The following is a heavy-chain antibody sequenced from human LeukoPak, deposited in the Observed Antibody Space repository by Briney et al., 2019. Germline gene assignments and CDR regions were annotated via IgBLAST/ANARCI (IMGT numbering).Heavy chain of an antibody. Sequence: ASVTVSCKASGYTFTSYGISWVRQAPGQGLEWMGWISAYNGNTNYAQKLQGRVTMTTDTSTSTAYMELRSLRSDDTAVYYCARGLTTPHYYYYGMDVWGQGTTVTVSS. CDR1: GYTFTSYG. CDR3: ARGLTTPHYYYYGMDV. CDR2: ISAYNGNT. D-gene: IGHD4-11*01. J-gene: IGHJ6*02. V-gene: IGHV1-18*01.